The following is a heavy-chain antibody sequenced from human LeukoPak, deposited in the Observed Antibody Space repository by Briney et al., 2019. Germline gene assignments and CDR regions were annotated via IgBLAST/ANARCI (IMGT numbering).Heavy chain of an antibody. J-gene: IGHJ4*02. D-gene: IGHD6-19*01. CDR2: ISSSGSTI. CDR3: ARSPGWGYFDY. CDR1: GFTFSSYE. Sequence: GGSLRLSCAASGFTFSSYEMNWVRQAPGKGLEWVSYISSSGSTIYYADSVKGRFTISRDNAGNSLYLQMNSLRDDDTAVYICARSPGWGYFDYWGQGALVTVSS. V-gene: IGHV3-48*03.